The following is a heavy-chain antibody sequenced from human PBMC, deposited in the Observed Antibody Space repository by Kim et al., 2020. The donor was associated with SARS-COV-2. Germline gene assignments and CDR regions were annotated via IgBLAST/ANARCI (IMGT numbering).Heavy chain of an antibody. CDR2: IWYDGSNK. V-gene: IGHV3-33*01. CDR1: GFTFSSYG. CDR3: ARDGGSEQQLEGYFQH. Sequence: GGSLRLSCAASGFTFSSYGMHWVRQAPGKGLEWVAVIWYDGSNKYYADSVKGRFTISRDNSKNTLYLQMNSLRAEDTAVYYCARDGGSEQQLEGYFQHWGQGTLVTVSS. D-gene: IGHD6-13*01. J-gene: IGHJ1*01.